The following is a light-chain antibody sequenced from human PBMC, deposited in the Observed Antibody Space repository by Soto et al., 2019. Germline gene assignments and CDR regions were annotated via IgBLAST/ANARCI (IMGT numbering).Light chain of an antibody. V-gene: IGKV3-20*01. CDR3: QHYDGSPYT. CDR1: QSVSSSY. CDR2: GAS. J-gene: IGKJ2*01. Sequence: IVLTQSPGTLSLSPGERATLSCRASQSVSSSYLAWYQQKPGQAPRPLIYGASSRATGIPDRFSGSGSGTHFTLTISRLEPEDFAVYYCQHYDGSPYTFGQGTQLAIK.